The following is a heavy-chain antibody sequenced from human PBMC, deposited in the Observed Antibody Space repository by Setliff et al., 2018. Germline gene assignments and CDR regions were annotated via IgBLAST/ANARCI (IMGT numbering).Heavy chain of an antibody. CDR3: ARDRRNIVVAVVNAAFDI. CDR1: GYTFTAYD. Sequence: ASVKVSCKASGYTFTAYDIVWVRQATGQGLEWMGWMNPNSGRTGYPQKFQGRVTMTTDTSTSTAYMELRSLRSDDTAVYYCARDRRNIVVAVVNAAFDIWGQGTMVTVSS. V-gene: IGHV1-8*02. J-gene: IGHJ3*02. CDR2: MNPNSGRT. D-gene: IGHD2-15*01.